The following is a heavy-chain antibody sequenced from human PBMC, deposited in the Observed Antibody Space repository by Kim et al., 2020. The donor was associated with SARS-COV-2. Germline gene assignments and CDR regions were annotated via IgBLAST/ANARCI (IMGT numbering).Heavy chain of an antibody. CDR3: ARVNWNYAFDP. J-gene: IGHJ5*02. V-gene: IGHV7-4-1*02. D-gene: IGHD1-7*01. CDR2: INTNTGNP. Sequence: ASVKVSCKASGYTFTSYAMNWVRQAPGQGLEWMGWINTNTGNPMYAQGFTGRFVFSLDTSVTTAYLQISSLKAEDTAVYYCARVNWNYAFDPWGQGTLVTVSS. CDR1: GYTFTSYA.